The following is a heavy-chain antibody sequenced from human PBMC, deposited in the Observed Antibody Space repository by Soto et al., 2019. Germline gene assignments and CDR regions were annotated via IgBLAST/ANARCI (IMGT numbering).Heavy chain of an antibody. CDR1: GFYFNNYA. Sequence: PGGSLRLSCAVTGFYFNNYAMNWVRQAPGKGLEWVSSISGGGTGTYSADAVKGRFTISSDKSRNTVYLQMSSLRADDTAVYYCAKGHYYDNVGNWVANQAFDSWGQGSLVTVSS. CDR2: ISGGGTGT. J-gene: IGHJ4*02. D-gene: IGHD3-22*01. V-gene: IGHV3-23*01. CDR3: AKGHYYDNVGNWVANQAFDS.